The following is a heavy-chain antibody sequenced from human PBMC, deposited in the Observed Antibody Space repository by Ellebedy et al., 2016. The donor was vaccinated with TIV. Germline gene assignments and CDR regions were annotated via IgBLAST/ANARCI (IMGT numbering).Heavy chain of an antibody. V-gene: IGHV1-3*01. CDR3: ARGRFSGNYAADY. J-gene: IGHJ4*02. Sequence: AASVKVSCKASGYIVTNHAIHWVRQPPGQSFAWMGWIYPANGDTKYSQQFQGRVTFTSDTSASTAYMELSSLRYEDTAVYYCARGRFSGNYAADYWGQGTLVTVSS. D-gene: IGHD1-26*01. CDR2: IYPANGDT. CDR1: GYIVTNHA.